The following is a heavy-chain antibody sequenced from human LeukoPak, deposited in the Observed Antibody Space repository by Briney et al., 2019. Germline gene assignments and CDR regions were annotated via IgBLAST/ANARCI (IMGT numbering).Heavy chain of an antibody. V-gene: IGHV3-21*04. CDR1: GFTFNRYN. J-gene: IGHJ3*02. D-gene: IGHD1-26*01. CDR3: AKDILSGSYDAFDI. Sequence: PGGSLRLSCAASGFTFNRYNMNWVRRAPGKGLEWVSSISTSSSYIYYADSVRGRFTISRDNAKNSLYLQMNSLRAEDTALYYCAKDILSGSYDAFDIWGQGTMVTVSS. CDR2: ISTSSSYI.